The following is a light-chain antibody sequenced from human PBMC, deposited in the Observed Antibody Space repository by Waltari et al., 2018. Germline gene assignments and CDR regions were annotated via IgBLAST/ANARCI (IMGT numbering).Light chain of an antibody. CDR3: QQFNTGYS. CDR1: RAIANN. CDR2: DAS. V-gene: IGKV3-15*01. Sequence: EIVMTQSPATLSVSPGEAATLSCRASRAIANNLAWYQQKPGQALRLLIYDASTRATCIPARFSGSWSGTEFTLTITSLQSEDSAVYFCQQFNTGYSFGQGTKLEIK. J-gene: IGKJ2*01.